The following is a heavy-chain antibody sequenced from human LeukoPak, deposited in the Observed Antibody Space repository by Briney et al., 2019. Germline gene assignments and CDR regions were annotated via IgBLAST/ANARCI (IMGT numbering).Heavy chain of an antibody. CDR3: ARENRGIITRPIDN. J-gene: IGHJ4*02. CDR1: GFTFSSYW. CDR2: IKEDGSEK. D-gene: IGHD3-10*01. Sequence: GGSLRLSCAASGFTFSSYWMSWVRQAPGTGLEWVANIKEDGSEKYYADSVKGRFTISRDNAKNSLSLQMNSLRAEDTAVYYCARENRGIITRPIDNWGQGTLVTVSS. V-gene: IGHV3-7*01.